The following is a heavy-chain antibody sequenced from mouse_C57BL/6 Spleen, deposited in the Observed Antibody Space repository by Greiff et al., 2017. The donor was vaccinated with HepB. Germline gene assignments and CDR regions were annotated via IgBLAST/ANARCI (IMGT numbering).Heavy chain of an antibody. V-gene: IGHV1-82*01. CDR3: ARSDGNYVPYAMDY. Sequence: VKLMESGPELVKPGASVKISCKASGYAFSSSWMNWVKQRPGKGLEWIGRIYPGDGDTNYNGKFKGKATLTADKSSSTAYMQLSSLTSEDSAVYFCARSDGNYVPYAMDYWGQGTSVTVSS. J-gene: IGHJ4*01. D-gene: IGHD2-1*01. CDR1: GYAFSSSW. CDR2: IYPGDGDT.